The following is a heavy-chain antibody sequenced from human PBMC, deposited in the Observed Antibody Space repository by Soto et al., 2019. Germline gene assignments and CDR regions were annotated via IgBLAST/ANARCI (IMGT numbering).Heavy chain of an antibody. CDR1: GYTFIDYY. J-gene: IGHJ4*02. Sequence: ASVKVSCKTSGYTFIDYYIHWVRQAPGQGLEWMGIINPSGGSTSYTQKFQGRVTMTMDTSTSTVYMELSSLRSDDTAVFYCARARRWLQSHFDYWGQGTLVTVSS. V-gene: IGHV1-46*01. CDR2: INPSGGST. CDR3: ARARRWLQSHFDY. D-gene: IGHD5-12*01.